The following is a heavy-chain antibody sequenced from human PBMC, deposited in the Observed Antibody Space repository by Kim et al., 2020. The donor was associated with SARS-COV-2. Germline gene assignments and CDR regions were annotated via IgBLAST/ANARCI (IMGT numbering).Heavy chain of an antibody. J-gene: IGHJ6*02. CDR1: GGTFSSYA. CDR3: VWFSPDYYYYGMDV. D-gene: IGHD2-21*01. Sequence: SVKVSCKASGGTFSSYAISWVRQAPGQGLEWMGGIIPIFGTANYAQKFQGRVTITADESTSTAYMELSSLRSEDTAVYYCVWFSPDYYYYGMDVWGQGTTVTVSS. V-gene: IGHV1-69*13. CDR2: IIPIFGTA.